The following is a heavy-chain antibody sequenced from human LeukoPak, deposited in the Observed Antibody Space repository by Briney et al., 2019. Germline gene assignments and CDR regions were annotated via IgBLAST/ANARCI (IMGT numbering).Heavy chain of an antibody. Sequence: PSETLSLTCTVSGGSISSYYWSWIRQPPGKGLEWIGEINHSGSTNYNPSLKSRVTISVDTSKNQFSLKLSSVTAADTAVYYCARGTMPQAFDIWGQGTMVTVSS. D-gene: IGHD2-2*01. J-gene: IGHJ3*02. CDR1: GGSISSYY. CDR2: INHSGST. V-gene: IGHV4-34*01. CDR3: ARGTMPQAFDI.